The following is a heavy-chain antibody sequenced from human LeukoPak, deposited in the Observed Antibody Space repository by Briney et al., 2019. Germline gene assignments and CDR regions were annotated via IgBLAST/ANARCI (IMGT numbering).Heavy chain of an antibody. CDR2: INMGTENP. J-gene: IGHJ4*02. CDR3: VRDSLIKGASTLDH. V-gene: IGHV7-4-1*02. D-gene: IGHD1-26*01. Sequence: ASVKVSCKASGYPFTSYAVNWVRQAPRQGLEWMGWINMGTENPTYAQDFTGRFAFSLDTAVSTAYQQISSLKAEDTAVYYCVRDSLIKGASTLDHWGQGTLVTVSS. CDR1: GYPFTSYA.